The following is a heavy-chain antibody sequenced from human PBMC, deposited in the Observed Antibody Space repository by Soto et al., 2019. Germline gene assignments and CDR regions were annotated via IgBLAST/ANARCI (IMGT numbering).Heavy chain of an antibody. CDR2: SSSSGSTI. Sequence: PGGSLRLSCAGSGITFSDYYMSWIRQVPGKGLEWVSYSSSSGSTIFYADSVKGRFTISRDNAKNSLYLQMNSLRAEDTAMYYCASGYSSYWSTLDYWGQGTLVTVSS. CDR3: ASGYSSYWSTLDY. V-gene: IGHV3-11*01. CDR1: GITFSDYY. D-gene: IGHD6-19*01. J-gene: IGHJ4*02.